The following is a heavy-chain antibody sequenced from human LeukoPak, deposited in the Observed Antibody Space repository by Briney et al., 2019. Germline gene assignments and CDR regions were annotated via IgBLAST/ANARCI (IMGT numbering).Heavy chain of an antibody. J-gene: IGHJ5*02. D-gene: IGHD4-17*01. CDR2: IYYSGST. CDR3: ARDLGTVTTNWFDP. V-gene: IGHV4-59*01. CDR1: GGSISSYY. Sequence: SETLSLTCTVSGGSISSYYWSWIRQPPGKGLEWIGYIYYSGSTNYNPSLKSRVIISVDTSKNQFSLKLSSVTAADTAVYYCARDLGTVTTNWFDPWGQGTLVTVSS.